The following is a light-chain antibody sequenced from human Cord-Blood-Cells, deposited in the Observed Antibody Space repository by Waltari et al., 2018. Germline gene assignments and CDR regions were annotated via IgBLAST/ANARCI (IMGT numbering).Light chain of an antibody. J-gene: IGLJ3*02. Sequence: NFMLTQPHSVSESPGKTVTISCTRSSGSIARHYAQWYQQRPGSSPTTVIYEDNQRPSGVPDRFSGSIDSSSNSASLTISGLKTEDEADYYCQSYDSSNQVFGGGTKLTVL. CDR1: SGSIARHY. CDR3: QSYDSSNQV. V-gene: IGLV6-57*01. CDR2: EDN.